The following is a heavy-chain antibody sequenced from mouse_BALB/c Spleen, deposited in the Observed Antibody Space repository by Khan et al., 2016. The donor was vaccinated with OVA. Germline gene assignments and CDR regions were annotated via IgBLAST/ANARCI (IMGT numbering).Heavy chain of an antibody. Sequence: VQLKQSGPELMKPGASVKISYKASGYSFTSYYIHWVMQRHGESLEWIGYIDPFSGGSTYNQKFKVKATLTVDKSSSTAYIHLSNLTSEDSAVYYCTRHGYVTWFTYWGQGTLVTVSA. CDR1: GYSFTSYY. J-gene: IGHJ3*01. V-gene: IGHV1-31*01. D-gene: IGHD2-2*01. CDR3: TRHGYVTWFTY. CDR2: IDPFSGGS.